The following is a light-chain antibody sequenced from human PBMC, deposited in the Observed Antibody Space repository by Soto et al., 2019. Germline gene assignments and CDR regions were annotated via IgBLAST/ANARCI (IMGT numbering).Light chain of an antibody. V-gene: IGKV3-15*01. Sequence: VSRQSPATLSGSPGEGSTLSCRASQGIGDTLAWYQHKPGQTPRLLIYDTSTRATGVPTRFSGSRSGAEFTLTINSLQSEDFAVYYCQPYNNWPLTFGRGTTVDIK. J-gene: IGKJ4*01. CDR3: QPYNNWPLT. CDR2: DTS. CDR1: QGIGDT.